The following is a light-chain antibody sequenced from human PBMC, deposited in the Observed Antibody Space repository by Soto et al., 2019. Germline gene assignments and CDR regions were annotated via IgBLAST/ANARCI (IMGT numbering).Light chain of an antibody. CDR1: LPISNY. CDR2: AAS. J-gene: IGKJ5*01. Sequence: IQIIQSRTSVSEGVGVDVGVSRRASLPISNYLAWYQQKPGKIPNLLIYAASTLQAGVPSRFSGSGSGTDFTLTILSLRPEDFATYHCPQRHGTPIPCGQGTRLEIK. V-gene: IGKV1-27*01. CDR3: PQRHGTPIP.